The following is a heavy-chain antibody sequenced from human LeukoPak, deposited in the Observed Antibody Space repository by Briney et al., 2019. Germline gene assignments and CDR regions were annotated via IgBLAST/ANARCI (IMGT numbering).Heavy chain of an antibody. J-gene: IGHJ3*02. D-gene: IGHD5-18*01. CDR1: GYNFRNYG. Sequence: ASVKVSCKASGYNFRNYGIGWVRQAPRQGLEWMGWITAGNGNTNYAQKVQGRVTMTTDTSTSTAYMELRSLRSDDTAVYFCARDSARGYSYGYNAFDIWGQGTVVTVSP. CDR3: ARDSARGYSYGYNAFDI. CDR2: ITAGNGNT. V-gene: IGHV1-18*01.